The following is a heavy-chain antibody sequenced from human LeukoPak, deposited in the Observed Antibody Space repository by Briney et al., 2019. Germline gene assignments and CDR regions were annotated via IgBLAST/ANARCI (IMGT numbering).Heavy chain of an antibody. V-gene: IGHV1-2*06. CDR1: GYTFTVYY. CDR3: ARERIWFGEGDWDY. Sequence: ASVKVSCKASGYTFTVYYMHWVRQAPGQGLEWMGRINPNSGGTNYAQKFQGRVTMTRDTSISTPYMELSRLSSDDTAVYYCARERIWFGEGDWDYWGQGTLVTVSS. J-gene: IGHJ4*02. D-gene: IGHD3-10*01. CDR2: INPNSGGT.